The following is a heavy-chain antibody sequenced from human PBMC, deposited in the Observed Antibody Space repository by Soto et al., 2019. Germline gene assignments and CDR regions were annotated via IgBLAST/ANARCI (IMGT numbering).Heavy chain of an antibody. CDR2: ISGSGGST. V-gene: IGHV3-23*01. Sequence: GGSLRLPCAASGSTFSSYAMSWVRQAPGKGLEWVSAISGSGGSTYYADSVKGRFTISRDNSKNTLYLQMNSLRAEDTAVYYCAKDPEVVAATGMDVWGQGTTVTVSS. CDR1: GSTFSSYA. CDR3: AKDPEVVAATGMDV. J-gene: IGHJ6*02. D-gene: IGHD2-15*01.